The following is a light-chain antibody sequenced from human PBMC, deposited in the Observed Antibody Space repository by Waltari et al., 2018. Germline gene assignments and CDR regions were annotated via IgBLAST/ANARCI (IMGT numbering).Light chain of an antibody. CDR1: QSPVHSDGNTY. CDR2: KIF. J-gene: IGKJ2*01. CDR3: MQATQFPRT. Sequence: DIVMTQTPLSSPVTLGQPASIPCRSTQSPVHSDGNTYLSWLQQRPGQPPRLLIYKIFNRFSGVPDRFSGSGAGTDFTLKISRVEAEDVGVYYCMQATQFPRTFGQGTKLEIK. V-gene: IGKV2-24*01.